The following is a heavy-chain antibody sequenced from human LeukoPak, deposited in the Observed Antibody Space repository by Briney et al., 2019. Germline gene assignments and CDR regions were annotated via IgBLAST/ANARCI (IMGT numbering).Heavy chain of an antibody. J-gene: IGHJ4*02. D-gene: IGHD3-10*01. V-gene: IGHV3-30*04. Sequence: GGSLRLSCAASGFTFSNFATHWVRQAPGKGLEWVATISYDGTNAYYADFVKGRFTISRDNSKNTLFLQMSSLRAEDTAVYYSARDQRYYGSGSYSWYFDYWGQGSLVTVSS. CDR3: ARDQRYYGSGSYSWYFDY. CDR1: GFTFSNFA. CDR2: ISYDGTNA.